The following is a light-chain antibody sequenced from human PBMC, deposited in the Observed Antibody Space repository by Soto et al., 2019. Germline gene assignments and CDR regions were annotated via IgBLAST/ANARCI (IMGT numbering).Light chain of an antibody. V-gene: IGLV1-44*01. CDR1: YSNIGSNF. J-gene: IGLJ3*02. CDR3: SSWDDSLDGPV. Sequence: QSVLTQPPSASATPGQTGTISCSGRYSNIGSNFVSWYQRLPGTAPKLLIYSINQRPSGVPDRVSGSKSGTSASLTIRGLQSEDEADYFWSSWDDSLDGPVFGGGTKLTVL. CDR2: SIN.